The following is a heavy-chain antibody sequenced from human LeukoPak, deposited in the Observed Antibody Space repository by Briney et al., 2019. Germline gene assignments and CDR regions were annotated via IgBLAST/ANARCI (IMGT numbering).Heavy chain of an antibody. D-gene: IGHD7-27*01. Sequence: SETLSLTCIVSGDSISRNTYHWGWVRQPPGKGLEWIGTTYYSGCIYYNQSLRGRVALSVDTSKNQFSLKLTSVTAADTAVYYCGRLNTDWGFLFDSWGQGTLVTVSS. J-gene: IGHJ4*02. CDR2: TYYSGCI. V-gene: IGHV4-39*01. CDR3: GRLNTDWGFLFDS. CDR1: GDSISRNTYH.